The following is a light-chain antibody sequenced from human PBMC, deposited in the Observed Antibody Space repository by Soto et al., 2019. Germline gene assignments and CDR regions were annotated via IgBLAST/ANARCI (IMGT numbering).Light chain of an antibody. J-gene: IGKJ5*01. Sequence: EIVLTQSPGTLSLSPGERATLSCRASQSVSSSHLAWYQQKPGQAPRLLIYGASSRATGIPDRFSGSGSGTDFTLTISRLEPEDFAVYYCQQYGSSSITFGQGTRLEMK. CDR3: QQYGSSSIT. V-gene: IGKV3-20*01. CDR1: QSVSSSH. CDR2: GAS.